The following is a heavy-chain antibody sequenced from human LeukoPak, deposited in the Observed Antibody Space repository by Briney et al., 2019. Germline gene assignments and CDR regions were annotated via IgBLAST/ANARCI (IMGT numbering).Heavy chain of an antibody. J-gene: IGHJ4*02. D-gene: IGHD7-27*01. V-gene: IGHV4-34*01. Sequence: SETLSLTCAVYGGSFSSYYWTWIRQPPGKGLEWIGEINHSGSTNYNPSLKSRVTISVDTSKNQFSLKLSSVTAADTAVYYCVMNWGTGRTLDYWSQGTLVTVSS. CDR2: INHSGST. CDR1: GGSFSSYY. CDR3: VMNWGTGRTLDY.